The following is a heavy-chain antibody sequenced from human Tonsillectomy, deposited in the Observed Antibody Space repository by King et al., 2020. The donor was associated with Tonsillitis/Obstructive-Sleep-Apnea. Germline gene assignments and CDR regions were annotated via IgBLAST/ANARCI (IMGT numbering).Heavy chain of an antibody. Sequence: ITLKESGPTLVKPTQTLTLTCTFSGFSLSTSGVGVGWIRQPPGKALEWLALIYWDDDKRYSPTLKSRLTITKDTSKNQVVLTMTNMDPVDTATYYCAHRGIVAAAFDYWGQGTLVTVSS. V-gene: IGHV2-5*02. D-gene: IGHD6-13*01. CDR2: IYWDDDK. J-gene: IGHJ4*02. CDR3: AHRGIVAAAFDY. CDR1: GFSLSTSGVG.